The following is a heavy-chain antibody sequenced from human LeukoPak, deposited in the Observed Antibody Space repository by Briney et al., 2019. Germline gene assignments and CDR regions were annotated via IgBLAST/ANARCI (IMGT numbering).Heavy chain of an antibody. V-gene: IGHV1-8*03. CDR2: RNLNSSNT. Sequence: ASVTVSCKGSGYTFTSYDINWVRQATGQGLGWVGGRNLNSSNTGYAAKFQGRVTITRNTSISTAYMELSSLRSEDTAVYYCARGYCSSTSGYFYYYYYMDVWGKGTTVTVSS. D-gene: IGHD2-2*01. CDR3: ARGYCSSTSGYFYYYYYMDV. CDR1: GYTFTSYD. J-gene: IGHJ6*03.